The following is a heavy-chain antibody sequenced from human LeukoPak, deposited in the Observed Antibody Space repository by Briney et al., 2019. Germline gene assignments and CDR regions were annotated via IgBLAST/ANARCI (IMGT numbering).Heavy chain of an antibody. Sequence: PGGALRLSCAASGFTFSIYDMHWVRQAPGKGLEWVASMSYDGRNKYYIDSVKGRFTISRDNSKNTLYLQMDSLRAEDTAVYYCANGRPVSSSWDPEVDFWGQGTLVTASS. J-gene: IGHJ4*02. CDR1: GFTFSIYD. CDR2: MSYDGRNK. D-gene: IGHD6-13*01. V-gene: IGHV3-30*18. CDR3: ANGRPVSSSWDPEVDF.